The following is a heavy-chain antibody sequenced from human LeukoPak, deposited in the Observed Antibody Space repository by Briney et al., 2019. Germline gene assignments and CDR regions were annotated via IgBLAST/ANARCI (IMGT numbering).Heavy chain of an antibody. V-gene: IGHV4-59*01. Sequence: KASETLSLTCTVSGGPISSYYWSWIRQPPGKGLEWIGYIYYSGSTNYNPSLKSRVTISIDTSKNQLSLKLSSVTAADTAVYYCARDGTADHGDYKEYSHQWGQGTLVTVSS. CDR2: IYYSGST. CDR3: ARDGTADHGDYKEYSHQ. D-gene: IGHD4-17*01. J-gene: IGHJ1*01. CDR1: GGPISSYY.